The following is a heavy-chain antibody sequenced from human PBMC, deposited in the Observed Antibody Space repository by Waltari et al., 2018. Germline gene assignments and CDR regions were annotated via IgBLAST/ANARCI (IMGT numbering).Heavy chain of an antibody. V-gene: IGHV1-46*01. Sequence: QVQLVQSVAEVKKPGASVKISCKTSEYTFTSSYIHWVRQAPGQGLEWMGISNPSGGSTIYAQKFQGRVTMTRDTSTSTVYMELSSLRSEDTAVYYCALDRGALWMDVWGQGTTVTVSS. CDR2: SNPSGGST. D-gene: IGHD2-21*01. J-gene: IGHJ6*02. CDR1: EYTFTSSY. CDR3: ALDRGALWMDV.